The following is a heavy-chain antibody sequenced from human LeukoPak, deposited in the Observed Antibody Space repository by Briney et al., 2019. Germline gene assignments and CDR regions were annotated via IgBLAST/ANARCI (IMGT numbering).Heavy chain of an antibody. J-gene: IGHJ4*02. CDR1: GGSISSYF. CDR2: VFYSGST. V-gene: IGHV4-59*01. CDR3: ATHYITSGWYYFDY. Sequence: SETLSLTCTVSGGSISSYFWSWIRQSPGKGLEWIGYVFYSGSTNYNPSLKSRVTISVDTSKSQFSLRLTSVTAADTAVYYCATHYITSGWYYFDYWGQGTLVTVSS. D-gene: IGHD6-19*01.